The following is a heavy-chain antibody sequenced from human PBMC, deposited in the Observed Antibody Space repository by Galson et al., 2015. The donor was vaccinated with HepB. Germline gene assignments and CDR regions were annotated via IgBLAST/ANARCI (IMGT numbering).Heavy chain of an antibody. D-gene: IGHD3-3*01. V-gene: IGHV7-4-1*02. CDR1: GYTFTSYA. CDR3: ARGSSTIFGVVGADFDY. CDR2: INTNTGNP. Sequence: SVKVSCKASGYTFTSYAMNWVRQAPGQGLEWMGWINTNTGNPTYAQGFTGRFVFSLDTSVSTAYLQISSLKAEDTAVYYCARGSSTIFGVVGADFDYWGQGTLVTVSS. J-gene: IGHJ4*02.